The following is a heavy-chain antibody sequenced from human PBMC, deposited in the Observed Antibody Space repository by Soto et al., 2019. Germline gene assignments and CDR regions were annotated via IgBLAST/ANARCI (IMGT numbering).Heavy chain of an antibody. V-gene: IGHV3-23*01. CDR3: AKASSGVLLVHTVFLQE. CDR2: VSGSGGST. J-gene: IGHJ4*02. Sequence: EVQVLESGGGLVQPGGSLRLSCAASGFSFSTYAMSWVRQAPGKGLEWVSVVSGSGGSTYYADSVKGRFTISRDNSKNTLYLQMDSLRTDDTAVYYCAKASSGVLLVHTVFLQEWGQGTLVTVSS. CDR1: GFSFSTYA. D-gene: IGHD2-8*02.